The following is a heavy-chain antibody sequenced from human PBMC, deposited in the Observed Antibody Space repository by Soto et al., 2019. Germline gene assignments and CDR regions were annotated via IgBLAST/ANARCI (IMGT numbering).Heavy chain of an antibody. CDR1: GYTFAGYN. V-gene: IGHV1-2*02. Sequence: ASVKVSCKASGYTFAGYNIHWVRQAPGQGLEWMGRIDPNSGGTNYAQKFQDRVTMTRDTSISRAYMELSRLKSDDTAMYYCARALSTRLLPHTYWGQGTLVTVSS. CDR3: ARALSTRLLPHTY. J-gene: IGHJ4*02. D-gene: IGHD2-15*01. CDR2: IDPNSGGT.